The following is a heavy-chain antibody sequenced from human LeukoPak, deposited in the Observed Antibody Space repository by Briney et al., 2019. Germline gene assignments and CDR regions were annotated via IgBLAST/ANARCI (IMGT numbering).Heavy chain of an antibody. CDR1: GGSITSGDYY. V-gene: IGHV4-30-4*01. Sequence: KTSETLSLTCTVSGGSITSGDYYWSWIRQPPGKGLEWIGYIYYSGSAYYNPSLKSRITISVDTSKNQFSLKLSSVTAGDTAVYYCARDTSGYDDYWGQGTLVTVSS. CDR3: ARDTSGYDDY. J-gene: IGHJ4*02. D-gene: IGHD3-22*01. CDR2: IYYSGSA.